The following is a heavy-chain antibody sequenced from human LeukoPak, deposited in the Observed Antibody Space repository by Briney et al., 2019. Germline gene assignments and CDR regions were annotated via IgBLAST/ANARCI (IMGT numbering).Heavy chain of an antibody. CDR3: ARASAAGIMLDS. J-gene: IGHJ4*02. Sequence: PGGSQRLSCAASGFTFSSYWMHWVRQAPGKGLVWVSRINSDGRSTNYADSVKGRFTISRDNAKNTLYLQMNSLRAEDTAVYYCARASAAGIMLDSWGQGTLVTVSS. CDR2: INSDGRST. V-gene: IGHV3-74*01. D-gene: IGHD6-13*01. CDR1: GFTFSSYW.